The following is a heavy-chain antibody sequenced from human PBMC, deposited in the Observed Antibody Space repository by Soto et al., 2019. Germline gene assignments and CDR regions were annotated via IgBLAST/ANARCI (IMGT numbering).Heavy chain of an antibody. CDR1: GGTFSRHS. CDR2: IIPIFDAT. V-gene: IGHV1-69*01. CDR3: ARDLTSVRGS. J-gene: IGHJ4*02. D-gene: IGHD3-10*01. Sequence: QVQMVQSGAEVKKPGSSARVSCKVSGGTFSRHSISWVRQAPGQGLEWMGGIIPIFDATQYAQKFQGRLTITSDESTTTFHMAVSGLRPDDTAIYYCARDLTSVRGSWGQGTLVTVS.